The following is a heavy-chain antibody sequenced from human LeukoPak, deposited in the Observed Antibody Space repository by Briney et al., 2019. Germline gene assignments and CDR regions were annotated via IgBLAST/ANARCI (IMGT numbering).Heavy chain of an antibody. CDR1: GFTFGAYW. CDR2: IKTDGTYT. CDR3: AGQLFGTWNY. J-gene: IGHJ4*02. V-gene: IGHV3-74*01. Sequence: PGGSLRLSCVASGFTFGAYWMHWVRRVPGKGLVWVSGIKTDGTYTNYADSVKGRFTISRDNAKNTHYLQMNSLRAEDTAVYYCAGQLFGTWNYWGQGTQVTVSS. D-gene: IGHD3-16*01.